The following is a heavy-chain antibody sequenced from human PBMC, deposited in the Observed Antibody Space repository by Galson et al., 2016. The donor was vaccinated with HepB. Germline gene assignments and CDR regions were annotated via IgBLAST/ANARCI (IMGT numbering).Heavy chain of an antibody. CDR2: INPNSGAT. J-gene: IGHJ4*02. CDR1: GYSFTGYY. Sequence: SVKVSCKASGYSFTGYYMHWVRQAPGQGLEWVGRINPNSGATNYAQNFQGRVTMTRDTSISTAYMELTGLRYDDTAVYYCVKESSGTHGGHFDYWGQGTLVTVSS. D-gene: IGHD1-26*01. CDR3: VKESSGTHGGHFDY. V-gene: IGHV1-2*06.